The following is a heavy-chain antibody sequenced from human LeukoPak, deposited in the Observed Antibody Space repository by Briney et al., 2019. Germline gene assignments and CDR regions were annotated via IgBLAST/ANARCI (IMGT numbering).Heavy chain of an antibody. Sequence: GGSLRLSCAASGFTFRSYWMSWVRQAPGKGLEWVASIKQDGSEEYYLDSVKGRFTFSRDNAKNSLYLQMNSLRAEDTAVYYCARGARTFDYWGQGTLVTVSS. J-gene: IGHJ4*02. CDR3: ARGARTFDY. CDR1: GFTFRSYW. V-gene: IGHV3-7*01. CDR2: IKQDGSEE.